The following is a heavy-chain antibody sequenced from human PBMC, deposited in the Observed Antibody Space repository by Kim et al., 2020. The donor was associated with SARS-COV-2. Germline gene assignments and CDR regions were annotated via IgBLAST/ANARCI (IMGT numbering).Heavy chain of an antibody. CDR1: GFTFDDYA. CDR2: ISWNSGSI. Sequence: GGSLRLSCAASGFTFDDYAMHWVRQAPGKGLEWVSGISWNSGSICYADSVKGRFTISRDNAKNSLYLQMNSLRAEDTALYYCAKDSLIAAAGILGDWGQGTLVTVSS. J-gene: IGHJ4*02. CDR3: AKDSLIAAAGILGD. V-gene: IGHV3-9*01. D-gene: IGHD6-13*01.